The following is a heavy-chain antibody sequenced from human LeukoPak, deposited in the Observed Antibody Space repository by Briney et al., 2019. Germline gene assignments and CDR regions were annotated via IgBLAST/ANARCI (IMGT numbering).Heavy chain of an antibody. CDR3: ARTRLLYYFDY. CDR2: INHSGST. Sequence: PSETLSVTCAVYGGAFSGYYWSWIRQPPGKRLEWIGEINHSGSTNYNPSLKSRVTISVDTSKNQFSLKLSSVTAADTAVYYCARTRLLYYFDYWGQGTLVTVSS. D-gene: IGHD6-25*01. J-gene: IGHJ4*02. V-gene: IGHV4-34*01. CDR1: GGAFSGYY.